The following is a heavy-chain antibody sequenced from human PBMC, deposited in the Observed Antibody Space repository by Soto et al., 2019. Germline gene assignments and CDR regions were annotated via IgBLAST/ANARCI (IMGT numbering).Heavy chain of an antibody. CDR1: RGTFXTYA. CDR2: IIPIFGTA. CDR3: AREPSSGYSRSWHDY. D-gene: IGHD6-13*01. J-gene: IGHJ4*02. Sequence: VXVSCTASRGTFXTYAIIWVRQAPGQGLELMGGIIPIFGTANYAQKFQGRVTITADESTSKAYMELSSMRSYYTSVYYCAREPSSGYSRSWHDYWGQGTLGTVS. V-gene: IGHV1-69*13.